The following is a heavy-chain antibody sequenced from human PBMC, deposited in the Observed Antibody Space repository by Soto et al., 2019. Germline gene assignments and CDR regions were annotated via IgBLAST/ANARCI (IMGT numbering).Heavy chain of an antibody. CDR3: ARARNNGREGYFDF. CDR1: GYNFRTFW. J-gene: IGHJ4*02. CDR2: IYPDDSET. Sequence: GESLKISCQTSGYNFRTFWIGWLRQMPGKGLEWMGSIYPDDSETKYSPSFEAQFTISSDSYIGVTYLQWNGLQSSDTAIFYCARARNNGREGYFDFRGPGTLVTVSP. V-gene: IGHV5-51*01. D-gene: IGHD2-8*01.